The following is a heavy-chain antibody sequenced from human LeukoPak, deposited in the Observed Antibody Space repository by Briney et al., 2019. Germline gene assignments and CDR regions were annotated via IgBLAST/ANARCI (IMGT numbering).Heavy chain of an antibody. CDR3: ATASIADPGGFDY. Sequence: SETLSLTCTVSGDSFTSVTDYWAWIRQPPGKGLEWIGEINHSGSTNYNPSLKSRVTISVDTSKNQFSLKLSSVTAADTAVYYCATASIADPGGFDYWGQGTLVTVSS. V-gene: IGHV4-34*01. CDR1: GDSFTSVTDY. D-gene: IGHD6-6*01. J-gene: IGHJ4*02. CDR2: INHSGST.